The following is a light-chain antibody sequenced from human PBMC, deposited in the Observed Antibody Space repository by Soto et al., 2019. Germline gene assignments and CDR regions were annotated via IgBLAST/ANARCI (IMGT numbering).Light chain of an antibody. CDR1: QGIGNR. CDR2: AAS. J-gene: IGKJ1*01. V-gene: IGKV1-6*01. CDR3: LEDYTYPWT. Sequence: IQMTQSPSSLSASVGDRVTITCRASQGIGNRLGWYQQKPGKAPQILIYAASTLQSGVPSRFSGSGSGTDFTLTINCLQPEDVETYFCLEDYTYPWTFGQGTRVEVK.